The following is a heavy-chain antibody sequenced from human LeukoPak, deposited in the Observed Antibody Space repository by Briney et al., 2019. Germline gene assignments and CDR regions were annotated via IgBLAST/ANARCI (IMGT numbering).Heavy chain of an antibody. CDR1: GGSISSYY. Sequence: SETLSLTCTVSGGSISSYYWSWIRQPAGKGLEWIGRTYTSGSTNYNPSLKSRVTMSVDTSKNQFSLKLSSVTAADTAAYYCARDYSGGSYYYYYYGMDVWGQGTTVTVSS. D-gene: IGHD2-15*01. V-gene: IGHV4-4*07. CDR3: ARDYSGGSYYYYYYGMDV. CDR2: TYTSGST. J-gene: IGHJ6*02.